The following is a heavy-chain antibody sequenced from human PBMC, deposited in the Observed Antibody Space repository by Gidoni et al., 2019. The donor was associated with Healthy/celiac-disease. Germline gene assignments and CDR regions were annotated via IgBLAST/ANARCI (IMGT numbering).Heavy chain of an antibody. CDR3: AKAGARVTESLDY. J-gene: IGHJ4*02. CDR1: GFTFSRDA. V-gene: IGHV3-23*01. CDR2: ISVRVGST. D-gene: IGHD2-21*02. Sequence: EVQLLESGGGWVQPGGSLRLSCAASGFTFSRDAMSWVRQAPGKGLEWVSSISVRVGSTYYADPVKGRFTISRDNSKNTLYLQMNSLRAEDTAVYYCAKAGARVTESLDYWGQGTLVTVSS.